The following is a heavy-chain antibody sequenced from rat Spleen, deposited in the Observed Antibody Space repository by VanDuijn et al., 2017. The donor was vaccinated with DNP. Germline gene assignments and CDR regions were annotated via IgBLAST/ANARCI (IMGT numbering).Heavy chain of an antibody. D-gene: IGHD1-1*01. CDR3: ASLSGDDWFAY. CDR2: ISYDGSST. J-gene: IGHJ3*01. CDR1: GFTFSNYN. Sequence: EVQLVESGGGLVQPGRSLKLSCAASGFTFSNYNMAWVRQAPKKGLEWVATISYDGSSTYYRDSVKGRFTISRDNAKSTLYLQMDSLRSEDTATYYCASLSGDDWFAYWGQGTLVTVSS. V-gene: IGHV5-7*01.